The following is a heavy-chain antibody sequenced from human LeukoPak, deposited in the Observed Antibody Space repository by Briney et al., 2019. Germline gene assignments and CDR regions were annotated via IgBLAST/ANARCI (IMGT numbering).Heavy chain of an antibody. CDR2: IRYDGSNK. D-gene: IGHD3-10*01. CDR1: GFTFSSNG. CDR3: AKDLYYYGSGSYSHVFDY. J-gene: IGHJ4*02. Sequence: AGGSLRLSCAASGFTFSSNGIHWVRQAPGKGLEWVAFIRYDGSNKYYADSVKGRFTISRDNSKNTLYLQMNSLRAEDTAVYYCAKDLYYYGSGSYSHVFDYWGQGTLVTVSS. V-gene: IGHV3-30*02.